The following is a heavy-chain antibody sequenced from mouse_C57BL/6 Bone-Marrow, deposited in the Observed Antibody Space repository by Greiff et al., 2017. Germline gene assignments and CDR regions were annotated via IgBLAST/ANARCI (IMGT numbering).Heavy chain of an antibody. V-gene: IGHV5-17*01. Sequence: EVQRVESGGGLVKPGGSLKLSCAASGFTFSDYGMHWVRQAPEKGLKWVAYISSGSSTIYYTDTVKGRFTISRANAKHTLFLQMTSLRSEDTAMYYCARGDYAYEGAWFAYWGQGTLVTGSA. CDR2: ISSGSSTI. CDR3: ARGDYAYEGAWFAY. J-gene: IGHJ3*01. CDR1: GFTFSDYG. D-gene: IGHD2-2*01.